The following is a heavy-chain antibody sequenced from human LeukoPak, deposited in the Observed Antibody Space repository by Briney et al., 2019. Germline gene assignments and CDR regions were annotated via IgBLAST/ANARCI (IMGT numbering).Heavy chain of an antibody. D-gene: IGHD6-13*01. J-gene: IGHJ4*02. CDR1: GYTFTSYA. CDR2: INTNTGNP. Sequence: GDSVKVSCKTSGYTFTSYAINWVRQAPGQGLEWMGWINTNTGNPTYAQGFTGRFVFSLDTSVSTAYLQISSLKAEDTAVYYCATSPGIAAPSGYYFDHWGQGTLVTVSS. CDR3: ATSPGIAAPSGYYFDH. V-gene: IGHV7-4-1*02.